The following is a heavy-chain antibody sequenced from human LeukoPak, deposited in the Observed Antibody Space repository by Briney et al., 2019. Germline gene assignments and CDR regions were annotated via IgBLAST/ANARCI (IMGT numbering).Heavy chain of an antibody. J-gene: IGHJ4*02. CDR3: ARDRASIIATTGHYFDY. CDR1: GFTFSDYS. D-gene: IGHD6-13*01. V-gene: IGHV3-21*01. CDR2: ISTSSSYM. Sequence: PGGSLRLSCAASGFTFSDYSMNWVRQAPGKGLEWVSSISTSSSYMYYADSVKGRFTISRDNAKNSLYLQTNSLRAEDTAVYYCARDRASIIATTGHYFDYWGQGTLVTVSS.